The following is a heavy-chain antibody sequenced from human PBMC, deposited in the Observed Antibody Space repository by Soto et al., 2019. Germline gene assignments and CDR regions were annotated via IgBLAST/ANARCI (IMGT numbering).Heavy chain of an antibody. D-gene: IGHD4-17*01. CDR3: AREGARYGEYVEGSNQYWYFYL. J-gene: IGHJ2*01. CDR2: IIPIFGTA. V-gene: IGHV1-69*01. Sequence: QVQLVQSGAEVKKPGSSVKVSCKASGGTFSSYAISWVRQAPGQGLEWMGGIIPIFGTANYAQKFQGRVTLTANESTSTAYMELSSLCSEDTAVYYCAREGARYGEYVEGSNQYWYFYLWGRGTLVTVSS. CDR1: GGTFSSYA.